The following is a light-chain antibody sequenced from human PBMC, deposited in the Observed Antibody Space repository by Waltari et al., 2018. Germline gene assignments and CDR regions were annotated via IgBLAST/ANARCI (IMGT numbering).Light chain of an antibody. Sequence: EIVLTQSPATLSLSPGERATLSCRASQSVSSYLAWYQQKPGQAPMLLIYDASNSATGIPARFSGSGSGTDFTLTISSLEPEDFAVYYCQQRSNWPIFTFGPGTKVDIK. CDR3: QQRSNWPIFT. J-gene: IGKJ3*01. CDR2: DAS. V-gene: IGKV3-11*01. CDR1: QSVSSY.